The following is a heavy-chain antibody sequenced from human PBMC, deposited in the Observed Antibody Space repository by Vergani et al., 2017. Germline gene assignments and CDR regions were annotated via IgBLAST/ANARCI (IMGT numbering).Heavy chain of an antibody. J-gene: IGHJ4*02. D-gene: IGHD3-22*01. CDR3: AIVTDYYDSSGYYLDY. CDR1: GYSLTELT. CDR2: FDPEHGEV. Sequence: QVQLVQSGSEVRKPGASVKVSCQVSGYSLTELTIHWVRQAPGKGLEWMGGFDPEHGEVTFAHHIQGRVTMTEDRSTDTAYIELSSLRPEDTALYYFAIVTDYYDSSGYYLDYWGQGTLVTVSS. V-gene: IGHV1-24*01.